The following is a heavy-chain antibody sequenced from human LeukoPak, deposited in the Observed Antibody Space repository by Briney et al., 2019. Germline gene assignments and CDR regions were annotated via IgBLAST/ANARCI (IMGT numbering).Heavy chain of an antibody. CDR2: IKQDGSER. V-gene: IGHV3-7*03. Sequence: GGSLRLSRAASGFTFSSYWMSWVRQAPGKGLEWVAIIKQDGSERYYVDSVKGRFTISRDNAKNSLYLQMNSLRAEDTAVYYCARAGSSSWYICDWGRGTLVTVSS. CDR1: GFTFSSYW. D-gene: IGHD6-13*01. CDR3: ARAGSSSWYICD. J-gene: IGHJ4*02.